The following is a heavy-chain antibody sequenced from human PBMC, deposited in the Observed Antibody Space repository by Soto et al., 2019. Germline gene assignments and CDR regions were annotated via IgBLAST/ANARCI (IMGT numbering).Heavy chain of an antibody. V-gene: IGHV1-18*01. CDR2: TSGHNGNS. D-gene: IGHD6-13*01. Sequence: VQSGAEVRKPGDSVKVSCKASGYTFTTYGITWVRQAPGQGLDWLGWTSGHNGNSEYAQKVQSRVTMTTDTHTSTDYMGLRSLRSYETAVYYCARVSIALEYSTTPFDYWGQGTLVTVSS. CDR3: ARVSIALEYSTTPFDY. CDR1: GYTFTTYG. J-gene: IGHJ4*02.